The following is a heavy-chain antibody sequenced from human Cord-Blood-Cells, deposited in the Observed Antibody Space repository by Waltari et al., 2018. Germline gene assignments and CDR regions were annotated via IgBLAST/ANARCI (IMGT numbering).Heavy chain of an antibody. J-gene: IGHJ4*02. CDR3: ARGGSGWYFDY. V-gene: IGHV3-7*01. CDR2: IKQDGREK. Sequence: EVQLVESGGGLVQPGGALRLSCAASGFTFSSYWMTWVRQAPGKGLECVDKIKQDGREKDYVDSVKGRLTIARDNAKNSLYLQMNSLRAEDTAVYYCARGGSGWYFDYWGQGTLVTVSS. D-gene: IGHD6-19*01. CDR1: GFTFSSYW.